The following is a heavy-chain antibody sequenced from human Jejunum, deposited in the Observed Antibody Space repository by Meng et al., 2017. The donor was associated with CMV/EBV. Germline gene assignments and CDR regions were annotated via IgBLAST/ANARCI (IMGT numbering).Heavy chain of an antibody. V-gene: IGHV4-61*03. CDR1: GGSVSSGSYY. D-gene: IGHD1-1*01. J-gene: IGHJ4*02. CDR2: IYYNGNT. Sequence: SGGSVSSGSYYWSWIRQPPGKGLEFIGYIYYNGNTNYNPSLMRRVTISLDTSQNHFSLKLTSVTAADTAVYYCARGTWAAAPSDYSGQGFLVTVSS. CDR3: ARGTWAAAPSDY.